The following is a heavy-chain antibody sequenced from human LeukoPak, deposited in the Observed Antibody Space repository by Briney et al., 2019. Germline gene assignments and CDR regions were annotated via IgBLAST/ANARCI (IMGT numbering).Heavy chain of an antibody. D-gene: IGHD3-22*01. J-gene: IGHJ4*02. V-gene: IGHV1-2*02. CDR3: AREGPSVVIPLFDY. CDR2: INPNSGGT. CDR1: GYTFTGYY. Sequence: ASVKVSCKASGYTFTGYYMHWVRQAPGQGLEWMGWINPNSGGTNYAQKFQGRVTMTRDTSISTAYMELSRLRSDDTAVYYCAREGPSVVIPLFDYWGQGTLVTVSS.